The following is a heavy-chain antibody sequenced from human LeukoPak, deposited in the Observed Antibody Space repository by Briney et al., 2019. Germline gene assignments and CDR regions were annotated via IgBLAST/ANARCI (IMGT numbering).Heavy chain of an antibody. V-gene: IGHV4-61*05. CDR2: IYYSGST. CDR3: ATYSSSSSFDY. Sequence: SETLSLTCTVSGGSISSSSYYWGWIRQPPGKGLEWIGYIYYSGSTNYNPSLKSRVTISVDTSKNQFSLKPSSVTAADTAVYYCATYSSSSSFDYWGQGTLVTVSS. CDR1: GGSISSSSYY. J-gene: IGHJ4*02. D-gene: IGHD6-6*01.